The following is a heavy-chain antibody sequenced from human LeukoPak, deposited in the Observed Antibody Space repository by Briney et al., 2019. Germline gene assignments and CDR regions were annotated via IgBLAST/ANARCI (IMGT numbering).Heavy chain of an antibody. CDR3: ARDRSISAAGDTY. Sequence: GRTLRLSCAASGFTFSDFWTHWVSHAPGKGWVWVSSVNRDGSSTSYADSVKGRFTVSRDNAKNTLSLQMNSLRAEDTAVYYCARDRSISAAGDTYWGQGTLVTVSS. D-gene: IGHD6-13*01. V-gene: IGHV3-74*01. CDR2: VNRDGSST. CDR1: GFTFSDFW. J-gene: IGHJ4*02.